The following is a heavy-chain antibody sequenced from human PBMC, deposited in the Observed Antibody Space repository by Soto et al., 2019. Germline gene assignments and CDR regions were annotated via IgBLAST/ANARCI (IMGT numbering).Heavy chain of an antibody. J-gene: IGHJ6*02. V-gene: IGHV1-69*06. CDR1: GGTFSSYA. D-gene: IGHD2-15*01. CDR2: IIPIFGTA. CDR3: ARDFLYCSGGSCYSRWNYYYGMDV. Sequence: QVQLVQSGAEVKKPGSSVKVSCKASGGTFSSYAISWVRQAPGQGLEWMGGIIPIFGTANYAQKFQGRVTITADKSTSTAYMELSSLRSEDTAVYYCARDFLYCSGGSCYSRWNYYYGMDVWGQGTTVTVSS.